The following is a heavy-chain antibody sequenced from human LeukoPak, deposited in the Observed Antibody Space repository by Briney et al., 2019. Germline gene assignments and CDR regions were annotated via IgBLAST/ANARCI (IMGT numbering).Heavy chain of an antibody. CDR2: INHSGST. Sequence: SETLSLTCAVDGESLSGYYWSWIRQPPGKGLEWIGKINHSGSTKYNPSLKSRVTISVDTSKTQFSLNLRSVTAADTAVYYCASGDDSSSSRFWGQGTLVTVSS. CDR3: ASGDDSSSSRF. D-gene: IGHD3-22*01. J-gene: IGHJ4*02. V-gene: IGHV4-34*01. CDR1: GESLSGYY.